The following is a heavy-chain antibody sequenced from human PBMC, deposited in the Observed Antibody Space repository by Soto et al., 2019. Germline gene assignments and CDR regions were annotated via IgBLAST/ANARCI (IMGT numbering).Heavy chain of an antibody. CDR3: AREFMSSWYSYYGMDV. V-gene: IGHV3-30-3*01. CDR1: GFTSSSYA. J-gene: IGHJ6*02. CDR2: ISYDGSNK. Sequence: GGSLRLSCAASGFTSSSYAMHWVRQAPGKGLEWVAVISYDGSNKYYADSVKGRFTISRDNSKNTLYLQMNSLRAEDTAVYYCAREFMSSWYSYYGMDVWGQGTTVTVSS. D-gene: IGHD6-13*01.